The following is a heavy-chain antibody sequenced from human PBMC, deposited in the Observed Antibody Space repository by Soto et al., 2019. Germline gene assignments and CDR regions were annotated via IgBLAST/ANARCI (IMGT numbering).Heavy chain of an antibody. V-gene: IGHV4-31*02. CDR1: GGPVSGDDLY. CDR3: ARDLVTDYNNRDYHYYLALDV. J-gene: IGHJ6*02. D-gene: IGHD1-26*01. Sequence: PWETLSLTCVVSGGPVSGDDLYWIWIRHLPGKGLEWIANVYHTGTTYYNPSLKSRVSMSVDTSQNQFSLILASVTAADTAVYYCARDLVTDYNNRDYHYYLALDVWGQGTSVPVSS. CDR2: VYHTGTT.